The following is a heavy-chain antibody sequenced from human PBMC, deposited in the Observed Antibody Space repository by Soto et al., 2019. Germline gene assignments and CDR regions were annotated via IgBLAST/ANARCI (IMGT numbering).Heavy chain of an antibody. CDR2: IYNSGST. CDR3: ARQQAGRGVDY. D-gene: IGHD6-13*01. Sequence: SETLSLTCAVSGGSISSYYWSWIRQPPGKGLEWIGYIYNSGSTHYSPSLKSRVTISVDTSKNQFSLKLSSVTAADTAVYYCARQQAGRGVDYWGQGTLVTVSS. J-gene: IGHJ4*02. CDR1: GGSISSYY. V-gene: IGHV4-59*01.